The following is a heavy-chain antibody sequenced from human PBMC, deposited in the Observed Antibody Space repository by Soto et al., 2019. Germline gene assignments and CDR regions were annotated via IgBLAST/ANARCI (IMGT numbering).Heavy chain of an antibody. V-gene: IGHV4-59*08. CDR3: PRLVVDTAMVHLYYYSYIEL. CDR2: IYYSGST. D-gene: IGHD5-18*01. J-gene: IGHJ6*03. CDR1: GGSISSYY. Sequence: SETLSLTRTVSGGSISSYYWSWIRQPPGKGLEGIGYIYYSGSTNYNPSLQSGVTISVETSKNQFSLKLSSGTAAGAGGDYCPRLVVDTAMVHLYYYSYIELWGQGTTVTVS.